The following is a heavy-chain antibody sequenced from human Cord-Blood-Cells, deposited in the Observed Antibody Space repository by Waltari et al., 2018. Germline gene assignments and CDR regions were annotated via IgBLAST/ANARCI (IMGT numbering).Heavy chain of an antibody. CDR1: GFTFSSYS. V-gene: IGHV3-21*01. CDR2: ISSSSSYI. D-gene: IGHD3-10*01. Sequence: EVQLVESGGGLVKPGGSLRLSCAASGFTFSSYSMTWVRQAPGKGLEWVSSISSSSSYIYYADSVKGRFTISRDNAKNSLYLQMNSLRAEDTAVYYCARYGSGSYYFFIDYWGQGTLVTVSS. CDR3: ARYGSGSYYFFIDY. J-gene: IGHJ4*02.